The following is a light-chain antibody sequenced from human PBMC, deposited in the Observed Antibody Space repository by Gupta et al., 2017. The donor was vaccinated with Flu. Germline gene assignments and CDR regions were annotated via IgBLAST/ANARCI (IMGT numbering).Light chain of an antibody. J-gene: IGLJ2*01. CDR1: SSDIGGYNY. V-gene: IGLV2-14*04. Sequence: SSDIGGYNYVSWYQQHPGKAPKLMIFGVSERPSGVSTRFSGSKSGNTASLAISGLQAEDEADYYCSSYTNTNTRGLFGGGTKLTVL. CDR2: GVS. CDR3: SSYTNTNTRGL.